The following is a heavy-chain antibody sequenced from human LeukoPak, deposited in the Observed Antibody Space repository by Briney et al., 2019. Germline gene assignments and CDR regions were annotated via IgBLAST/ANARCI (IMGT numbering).Heavy chain of an antibody. D-gene: IGHD6-13*01. J-gene: IGHJ4*02. CDR1: GFTFTSYS. CDR3: AIREPIGY. V-gene: IGHV3-23*01. CDR2: ISGSGDRT. Sequence: AGGSLRLSCAASGFTFTSYSMNWVRQAPGKGPEWVSAISGSGDRTDYADSVRGRFTISRDNSKSTLYLQMNSLRVEDTAIYYCAIREPIGYWGQGSLVTVSP.